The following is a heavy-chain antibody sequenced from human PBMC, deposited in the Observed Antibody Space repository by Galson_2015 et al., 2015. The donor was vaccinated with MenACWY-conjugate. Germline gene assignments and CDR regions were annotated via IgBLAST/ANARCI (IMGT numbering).Heavy chain of an antibody. V-gene: IGHV4-59*08. J-gene: IGHJ5*02. CDR2: IYYSGTT. D-gene: IGHD4-17*01. CDR3: ARRDDDFGDYHNWLDP. Sequence: SEPLSLTCTVSGGSISGYYWSWIRQPPGKGLEWIGYIYYSGTTNYNPSLKSRVTISQDTSKNQFSLKMTSVTAADTAVYYCARRDDDFGDYHNWLDPWGQGTLVTVSS. CDR1: GGSISGYY.